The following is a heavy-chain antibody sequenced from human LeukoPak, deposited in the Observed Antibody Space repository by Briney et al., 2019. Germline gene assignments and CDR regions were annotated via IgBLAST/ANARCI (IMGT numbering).Heavy chain of an antibody. CDR2: IYYIGST. Sequence: SETLSLTCTVSDGSVTNSNYYWGWIRQPPGKGLEWIGSIYYIGSTYYNPSLKSRVTISVDTSKNQFSLRLSSVTTADTAVYYCARSVYYDSSGHYYRYFDYWGQGTLVTVSS. CDR1: DGSVTNSNYY. V-gene: IGHV4-39*01. CDR3: ARSVYYDSSGHYYRYFDY. D-gene: IGHD3-22*01. J-gene: IGHJ4*02.